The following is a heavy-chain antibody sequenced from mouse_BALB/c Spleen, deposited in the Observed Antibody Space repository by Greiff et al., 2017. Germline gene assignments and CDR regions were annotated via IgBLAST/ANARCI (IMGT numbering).Heavy chain of an antibody. CDR1: GYTFTSYW. D-gene: IGHD2-14*01. J-gene: IGHJ4*01. CDR2: INPSTGYT. Sequence: QVQLQQSGAELAKPGASVKMSCKASGYTFTSYWMHWVKQRPGQGLEWIGYINPSTGYTEYNQKFKDKATLTADKSSSTAYMQLSSLTSEDSAVYYCARSGYYRERYYAMDYWGQGTSVTVSS. V-gene: IGHV1-7*01. CDR3: ARSGYYRERYYAMDY.